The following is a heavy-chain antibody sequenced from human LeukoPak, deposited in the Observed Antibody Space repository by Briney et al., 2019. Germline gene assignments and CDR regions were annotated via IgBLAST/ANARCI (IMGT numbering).Heavy chain of an antibody. V-gene: IGHV4-61*02. CDR1: GGSISSGSYY. CDR2: ISTSGST. CDR3: ARVRTAVAGTHDFDY. D-gene: IGHD6-19*01. Sequence: SETLSLTCSVSGGSISSGSYYWSWIRQPAGQGLEWIGRISTSGSTNYNPSLKSRVTTSVDTSKNQFSLKLSSVTAADTAVYYCARVRTAVAGTHDFDYWGQGTLVTVSS. J-gene: IGHJ4*02.